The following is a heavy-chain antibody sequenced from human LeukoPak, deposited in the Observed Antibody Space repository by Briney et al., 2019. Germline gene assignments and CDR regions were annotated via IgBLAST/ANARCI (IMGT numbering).Heavy chain of an antibody. V-gene: IGHV1-2*02. CDR3: ARDQGRYCSGGSCYSGRIYYYYYMDV. CDR2: INPNSGGT. D-gene: IGHD2-15*01. CDR1: GYTFTGYY. Sequence: ASVKVSCKASGYTFTGYYIHGVRQAPGQGLEWMGWINPNSGGTNYAQKFQGRVTMSRDTSISTAYMELSRLRSDDTTVYYCARDQGRYCSGGSCYSGRIYYYYYMDVWGKGTTVTVSS. J-gene: IGHJ6*03.